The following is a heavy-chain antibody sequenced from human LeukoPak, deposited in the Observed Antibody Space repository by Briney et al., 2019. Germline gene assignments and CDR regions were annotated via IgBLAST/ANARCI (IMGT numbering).Heavy chain of an antibody. J-gene: IGHJ4*01. Sequence: SETLSLTCAVYGGSFSGYYWSWIRQPPGKGLEWIGYIYYRGSIYYNPSLKSRVIISADTSKNQFSLKLSSVTAADTAVYYCARVEYQYYFDYWGQGTLATVSS. CDR1: GGSFSGYY. V-gene: IGHV4-30-4*08. D-gene: IGHD2/OR15-2a*01. CDR2: IYYRGSI. CDR3: ARVEYQYYFDY.